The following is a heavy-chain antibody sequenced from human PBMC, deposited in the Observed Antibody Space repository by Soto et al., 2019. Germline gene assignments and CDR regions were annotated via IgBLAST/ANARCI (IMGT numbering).Heavy chain of an antibody. CDR2: ISRSGSTI. CDR1: GFIFSRYN. CDR3: ARPDYYVTTGYYED. D-gene: IGHD3-22*01. V-gene: IGHV3-48*01. Sequence: EVQLVESGGGLVQPGGSLRLSCAASGFIFSRYNMNWVRQAPGKGLEWVAYISRSGSTIYYADSVKVRFTIFRDNAKNSQYLQMNSLSVEDTALYYCARPDYYVTTGYYEDWGQGTLVTVSS. J-gene: IGHJ4*02.